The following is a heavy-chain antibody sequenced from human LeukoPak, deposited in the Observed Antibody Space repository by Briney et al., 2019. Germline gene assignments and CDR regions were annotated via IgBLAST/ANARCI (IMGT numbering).Heavy chain of an antibody. CDR3: ARDRPILSMGDDAFDI. D-gene: IGHD3-16*01. CDR2: ISAYNGNT. V-gene: IGHV1-18*01. CDR1: GYTFTSYG. Sequence: ASVKVSCKVSGYTFTSYGISWVRQAPGQGLEWMGWISAYNGNTNYAQKLQGRVTMTTDTSTSTAYMELRSLRSDDTAVYYCARDRPILSMGDDAFDIWGQGTMVTVSS. J-gene: IGHJ3*02.